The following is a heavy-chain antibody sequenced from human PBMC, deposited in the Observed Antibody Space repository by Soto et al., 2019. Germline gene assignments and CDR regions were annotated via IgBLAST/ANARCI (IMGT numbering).Heavy chain of an antibody. CDR1: GFTFSSYG. J-gene: IGHJ6*03. Sequence: PGGSLRLSCAASGFTFSSYGMHWVRQAPGKGLEWVAVISYDGSNKYYADSVKGRFTISRDNSKNTLYLQMNSLRAEDTAVYYCAKIPTAGYCSSTSCSYYYYMDVWGKGTTVTVSS. V-gene: IGHV3-30*18. CDR2: ISYDGSNK. CDR3: AKIPTAGYCSSTSCSYYYYMDV. D-gene: IGHD2-2*01.